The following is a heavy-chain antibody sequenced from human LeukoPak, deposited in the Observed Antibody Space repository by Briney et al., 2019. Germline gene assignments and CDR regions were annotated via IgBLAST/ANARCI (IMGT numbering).Heavy chain of an antibody. CDR1: GGSIRSYY. Sequence: SETLSLTCTVSGGSIRSYYWSWIRLPPGKGLEWIGYIYYSGITKYNPSLESRVTISVDTSRNQVSLKLNSVTAADTAVYYCARRQDYADYDLGAFDIWGQGTMVTVSS. J-gene: IGHJ3*02. CDR2: IYYSGIT. CDR3: ARRQDYADYDLGAFDI. V-gene: IGHV4-59*01. D-gene: IGHD4-17*01.